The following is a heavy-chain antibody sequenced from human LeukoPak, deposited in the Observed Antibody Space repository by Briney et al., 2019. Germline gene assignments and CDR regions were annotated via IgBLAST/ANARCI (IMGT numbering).Heavy chain of an antibody. D-gene: IGHD3-3*02. CDR1: GFTFRSYW. V-gene: IGHV3-74*01. CDR2: INNDGSDT. CDR3: ARDGILGSHDC. Sequence: GGSLRLSCAASGFTFRSYWMHWVRQTPGKGLVWVSHINNDGSDTSYADSVKGRFTITRDNAKNTLFLQMNSLRAEDTAVYYCARDGILGSHDCWGQGTLVTVSS. J-gene: IGHJ4*02.